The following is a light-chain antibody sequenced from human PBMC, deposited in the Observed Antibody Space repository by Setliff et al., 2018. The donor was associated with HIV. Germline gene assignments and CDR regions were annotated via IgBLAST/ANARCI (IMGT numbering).Light chain of an antibody. J-gene: IGLJ1*01. CDR2: NNN. CDR1: SSNIGSNT. V-gene: IGLV1-44*01. Sequence: VTISCSGSSSNIGSNTVNWYQQLPGTAPKLLIYNNNQRPSGVPDRFSDSKSGTSASLAISGLQSEDEADYYCAAWDNSLNGQVFGTGTKVTVL. CDR3: AAWDNSLNGQV.